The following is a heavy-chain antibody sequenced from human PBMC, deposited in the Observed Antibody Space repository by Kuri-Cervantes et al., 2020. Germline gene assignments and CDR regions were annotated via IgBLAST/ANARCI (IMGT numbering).Heavy chain of an antibody. Sequence: ASVKVSCKASGYTFTSYAMHWVRRAPGQRLEWMGWINAGNGNTKYSQKFQGRVTMTRDTSTSTVYMELSSLRSEDTVVYYCARPKATWGGAYYSDYWGQGTLVTVSS. J-gene: IGHJ4*02. CDR3: ARPKATWGGAYYSDY. CDR2: INAGNGNT. D-gene: IGHD3-16*01. V-gene: IGHV1-3*01. CDR1: GYTFTSYA.